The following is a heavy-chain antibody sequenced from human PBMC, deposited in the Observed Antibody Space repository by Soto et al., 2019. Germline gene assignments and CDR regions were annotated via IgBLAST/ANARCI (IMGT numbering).Heavy chain of an antibody. CDR1: GGAGRSENYY. CDR2: ISNSGNT. CDR3: ASEIPTSGSNFWSVGLDV. Sequence: SGTLDLTCTVSGGAGRSENYYWSWILQPPGKGLEWIGFISNSGNTNYNPSLKSRVTISLDTSKNQFSLKLSSVTAADTAVYYWASEIPTSGSNFWSVGLDVWGQGTIVTVSS. V-gene: IGHV4-61*01. J-gene: IGHJ6*02. D-gene: IGHD2-2*02.